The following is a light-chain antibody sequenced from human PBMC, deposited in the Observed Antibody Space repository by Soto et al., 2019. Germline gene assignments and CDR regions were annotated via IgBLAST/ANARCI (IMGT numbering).Light chain of an antibody. CDR3: IQPLQTPIT. CDR2: LGS. V-gene: IGKV2-28*01. Sequence: DIVMTQSPLSLPVTPGEPASISCRSSQSLLHTNGYNYLDWYLQKPGQSPQALIYLGSNRSSGVPDRFSGSGSGTDFTLKISTVEAEDVGVYYCIQPLQTPITIGPGTKVDIK. CDR1: QSLLHTNGYNY. J-gene: IGKJ3*01.